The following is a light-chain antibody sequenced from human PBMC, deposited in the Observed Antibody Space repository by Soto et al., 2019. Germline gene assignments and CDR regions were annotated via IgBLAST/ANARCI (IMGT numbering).Light chain of an antibody. Sequence: PGERATLSCRTSQTVSGSYVAWYQQKPGQTPRLLIYGASTRATGIPARFSGSGSGTEFTLTISSLQSEDFAVYYCQQYNNWPLTFGGGTKVDIK. V-gene: IGKV3-15*01. CDR1: QTVSGS. J-gene: IGKJ4*01. CDR2: GAS. CDR3: QQYNNWPLT.